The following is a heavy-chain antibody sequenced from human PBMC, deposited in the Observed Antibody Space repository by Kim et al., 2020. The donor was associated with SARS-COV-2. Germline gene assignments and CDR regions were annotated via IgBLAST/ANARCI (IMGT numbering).Heavy chain of an antibody. V-gene: IGHV5-10-1*01. Sequence: HVTISADKSISTAYLQWSSLKASDTAMYYCARHFSGWYYFDYWGQGTLVTVSS. CDR3: ARHFSGWYYFDY. J-gene: IGHJ4*02. D-gene: IGHD6-19*01.